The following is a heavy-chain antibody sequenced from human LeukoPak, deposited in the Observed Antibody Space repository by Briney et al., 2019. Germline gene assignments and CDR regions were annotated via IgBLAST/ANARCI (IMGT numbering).Heavy chain of an antibody. CDR3: ARGEDFWSPSYSYYLDV. J-gene: IGHJ6*03. V-gene: IGHV4-59*08. Sequence: PSETLSLTCTVSGGSISSYYWSWIRQPPGKGLEWIGYIYYSGSTNYNPSLKSRVTISVDTSKNQFSLKLSSVTAADTAVYYCARGEDFWSPSYSYYLDVWGKGTTVTVSS. D-gene: IGHD3-3*01. CDR2: IYYSGST. CDR1: GGSISSYY.